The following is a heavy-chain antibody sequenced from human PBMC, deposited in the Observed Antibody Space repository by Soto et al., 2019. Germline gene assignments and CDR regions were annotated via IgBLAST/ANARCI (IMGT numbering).Heavy chain of an antibody. Sequence: QVQLVQSGAEVKKPGASVRVSCKASGYTFTNYFIQWVRQAPGQGLEWMGIINPSDGTTSYAQKFQGRVTMTRDTSTSTVDMDLGSLRSEDTAVYYCETSLQLRKGWVFDYWGQGTLVTVSS. CDR2: INPSDGTT. V-gene: IGHV1-46*01. J-gene: IGHJ4*02. CDR3: ETSLQLRKGWVFDY. D-gene: IGHD3-3*01. CDR1: GYTFTNYF.